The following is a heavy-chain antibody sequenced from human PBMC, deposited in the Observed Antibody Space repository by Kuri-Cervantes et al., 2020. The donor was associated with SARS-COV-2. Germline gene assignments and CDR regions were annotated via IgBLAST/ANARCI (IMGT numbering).Heavy chain of an antibody. D-gene: IGHD3-10*01. CDR3: ARHFGSGSYSYGVDY. CDR1: GGSISRSSYY. Sequence: SETLSLTCTVSGGSISRSSYYWGWIRQPPGKGLEWIGSIYYSGSTYYNPSLKSRVTISVDTSKNQFSLKLSSVTAADTAVYYCARHFGSGSYSYGVDYWGQGTLVTVSS. J-gene: IGHJ4*02. V-gene: IGHV4-39*01. CDR2: IYYSGST.